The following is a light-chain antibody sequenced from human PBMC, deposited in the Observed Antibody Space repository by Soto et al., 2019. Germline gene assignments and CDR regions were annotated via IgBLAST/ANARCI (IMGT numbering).Light chain of an antibody. CDR3: QQSYSTPPYT. CDR2: AAS. CDR1: QSISRS. J-gene: IGKJ2*01. Sequence: DIQMTQSPSSLSASVGDRVTITCRASQSISRSLNWYQQKPGKAPKLLIYAASSLQSGVPSRFSDSGSRTDYTLTISSLQPEDFATYYCQQSYSTPPYTFGQGTKLEIK. V-gene: IGKV1-39*01.